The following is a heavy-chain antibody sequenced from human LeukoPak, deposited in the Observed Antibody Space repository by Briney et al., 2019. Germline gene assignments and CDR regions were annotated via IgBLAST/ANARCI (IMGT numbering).Heavy chain of an antibody. CDR3: ARAETLAAIYFDF. Sequence: PSETLSPTCSVSGGSISPYYWSWIRQPPGKGLEWIGYIFYSGITTYNPSLKSRVSISLDSSKNQFFLRLTSVTAADTAIYYCARAETLAAIYFDFWGQGRLVTVSS. V-gene: IGHV4-59*01. D-gene: IGHD6-25*01. CDR1: GGSISPYY. CDR2: IFYSGIT. J-gene: IGHJ4*02.